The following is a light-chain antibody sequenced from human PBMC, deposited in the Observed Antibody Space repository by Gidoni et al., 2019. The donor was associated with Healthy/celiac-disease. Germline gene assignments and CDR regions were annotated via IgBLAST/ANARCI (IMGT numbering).Light chain of an antibody. CDR3: CSYAGSYVV. CDR2: DVS. CDR1: SPDVGGHNY. Sequence: QSALTQPRSVSGSPGQSVTISCTGTSPDVGGHNYVSWYLQHPGKAPKLIIYDVSKRPSGVPDRFSGSKSGNTASLTISGLQAEDESDYFCCSYAGSYVVFGGGTKLTVL. V-gene: IGLV2-11*01. J-gene: IGLJ2*01.